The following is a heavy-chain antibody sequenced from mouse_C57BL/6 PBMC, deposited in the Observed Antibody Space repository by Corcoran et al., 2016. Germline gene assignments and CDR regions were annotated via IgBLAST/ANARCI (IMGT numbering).Heavy chain of an antibody. CDR3: AREMYYGSSLDY. J-gene: IGHJ2*01. CDR1: GYTFTDYY. CDR2: INPNNGGT. Sequence: EVQLQQSGPELVKPGASVKISCKASGYTFTDYYMNWVKQSHGKSLEWIGDINPNNGGTSYNQKFKGKATLTVDKSSSTAYMELRSLTSEDSAVYYCAREMYYGSSLDYWGQGTTLTVSS. V-gene: IGHV1-26*01. D-gene: IGHD1-1*01.